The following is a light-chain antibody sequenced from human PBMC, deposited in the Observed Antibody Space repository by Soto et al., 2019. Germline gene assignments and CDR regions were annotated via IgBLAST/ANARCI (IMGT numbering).Light chain of an antibody. CDR1: QSVSSN. CDR3: LHYTVWPWT. J-gene: IGKJ1*01. Sequence: EKGMTQSPATLSVSPGERATLSCRASQSVSSNLVWYQQKPGQAPRLLIYGASTMPTGIPARFSGSGSGTEFTLTINRLQSEDFAIYYCLHYTVWPWTFGQGTKVEIK. V-gene: IGKV3-15*01. CDR2: GAS.